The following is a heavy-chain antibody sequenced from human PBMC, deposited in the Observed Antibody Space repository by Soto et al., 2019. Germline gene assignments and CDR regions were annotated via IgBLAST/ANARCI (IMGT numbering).Heavy chain of an antibody. CDR1: GYTFSSYG. CDR2: INAGKGNP. CDR3: ARGDYHDTSGPFSDAFDV. Sequence: APVKVSCKASGYTFSSYGMHWVRQEPGQRLEWMGWINAGKGNPKYSQKFQGRVTITRDTSASTAYMELSSLRAEDTAVYYCARGDYHDTSGPFSDAFDVWGQGTMVTVS. D-gene: IGHD3-22*01. J-gene: IGHJ3*01. V-gene: IGHV1-3*01.